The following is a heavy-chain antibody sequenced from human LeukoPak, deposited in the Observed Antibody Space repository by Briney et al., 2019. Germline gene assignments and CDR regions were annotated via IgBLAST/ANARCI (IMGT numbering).Heavy chain of an antibody. J-gene: IGHJ4*02. V-gene: IGHV1-18*01. D-gene: IGHD2-15*01. Sequence: ASVNVSCKASGYTFTSYGISWVRQALGQGLEGMGWISAYNANTKYAQKLQGRVSVTTDTSTSTAYMELRSLRSDDTAVYYCARGPYCSGGSCYSQYFDYWGQGTLVTVSS. CDR2: ISAYNANT. CDR1: GYTFTSYG. CDR3: ARGPYCSGGSCYSQYFDY.